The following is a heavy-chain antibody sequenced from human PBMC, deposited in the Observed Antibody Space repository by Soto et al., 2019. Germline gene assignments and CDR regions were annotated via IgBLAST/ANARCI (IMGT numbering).Heavy chain of an antibody. J-gene: IGHJ3*02. CDR2: IYYSGST. CDR3: ARAGDYDFWSGYSNDAFDI. D-gene: IGHD3-3*01. Sequence: PSETLCIACTFSIGSMSGYYWNWIRQPPGKGLDWIGYIYYSGSTNYNPSLKSRVTISVDTSKNQFSLKLSSVTAADTAVYYCARAGDYDFWSGYSNDAFDIWGQGTMVTVSS. V-gene: IGHV4-59*01. CDR1: IGSMSGYY.